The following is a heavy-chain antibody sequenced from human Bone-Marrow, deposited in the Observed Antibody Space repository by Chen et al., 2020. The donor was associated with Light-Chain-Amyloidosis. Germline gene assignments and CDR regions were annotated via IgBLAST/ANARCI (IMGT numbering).Heavy chain of an antibody. CDR2: IYHSGST. Sequence: QVQLQESGPGLVKPSETLSLTCAVSGYSISSGYYWGWIRQPPGKGLEWIGSIYHSGSTYYNPSLNSRVTISLDTSKNHFSLELTSVTAADTAVYYCARGRDYYDSSGYSYYFDYWGQGTLVTVSS. CDR1: GYSISSGYY. D-gene: IGHD3-22*01. V-gene: IGHV4-38-2*01. J-gene: IGHJ4*02. CDR3: ARGRDYYDSSGYSYYFDY.